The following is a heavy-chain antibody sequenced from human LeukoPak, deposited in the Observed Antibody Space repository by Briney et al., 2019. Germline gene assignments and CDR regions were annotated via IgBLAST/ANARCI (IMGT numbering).Heavy chain of an antibody. J-gene: IGHJ4*02. D-gene: IGHD6-6*01. CDR3: ARDEGIAAQFDY. CDR2: IYYSGST. CDR1: GGSISSYY. Sequence: SETLSLTCTVSGGSISSYYWSWIRQPPGKGLEWIGYIYYSGSTNYNPSLKSRVTISVDTSRNQFSLELSSVTAADTAIYYCARDEGIAAQFDYWGQGALVTVSS. V-gene: IGHV4-59*01.